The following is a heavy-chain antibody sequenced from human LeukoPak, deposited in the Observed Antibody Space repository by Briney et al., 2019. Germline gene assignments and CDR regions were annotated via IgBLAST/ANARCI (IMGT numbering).Heavy chain of an antibody. CDR1: GFTFSSYG. Sequence: GRSLRLSCAASGFTFSSYGMHRVRQAPGKGLEWVAVISYDGSNKYYADSVKGRFTISRDNSKNTLYLQMNSLRAEDTAVYYCAKGERYYYDSSGKTRYWGQGTLVTVSS. CDR2: ISYDGSNK. V-gene: IGHV3-30*18. J-gene: IGHJ4*02. CDR3: AKGERYYYDSSGKTRY. D-gene: IGHD3-22*01.